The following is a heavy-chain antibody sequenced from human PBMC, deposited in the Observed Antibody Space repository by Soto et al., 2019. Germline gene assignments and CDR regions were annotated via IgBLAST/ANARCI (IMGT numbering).Heavy chain of an antibody. CDR1: GASISGFY. CDR2: IYATGTT. V-gene: IGHV4-4*07. D-gene: IGHD1-1*01. CDR3: VKDGTKTLRDWFDP. Sequence: SETLSLTCTVSGASISGFYWSWIRKSAGKGLEWIGRIYATGTTDYNPSLKSRVMMSVDTSKKQFSLKLRSVTAADTAVYYCVKDGTKTLRDWFDPWGQGISVTVS. J-gene: IGHJ5*02.